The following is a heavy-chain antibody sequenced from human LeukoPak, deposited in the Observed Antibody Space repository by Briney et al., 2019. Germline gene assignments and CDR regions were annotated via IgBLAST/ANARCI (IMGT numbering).Heavy chain of an antibody. CDR1: GGTFSSYA. V-gene: IGHV1-69*04. D-gene: IGHD3-3*01. CDR3: ARGPYTIFGVVMEDY. CDR2: IIPILGIA. J-gene: IGHJ4*02. Sequence: HRASVKVSCKASGGTFSSYAISWVRQAPGQGLEWMGRIIPILGIANYAQKFQGRVTITADKSTSTAYMELSSLRSEDTAVYYCARGPYTIFGVVMEDYWGQGTLVTVSS.